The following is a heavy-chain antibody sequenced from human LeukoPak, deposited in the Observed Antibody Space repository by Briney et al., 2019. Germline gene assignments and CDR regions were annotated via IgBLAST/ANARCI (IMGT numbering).Heavy chain of an antibody. Sequence: GGSLRLSCAASGFTFSTSWMHWVRQAPGKGLEWVSSISSSSSYIYYADSVKGRFTISRDNAKNSLYLQMNSLRAEDTAVYYCARVAAITLGSQYYMDVWGKGTRSPSP. CDR1: GFTFSTSW. CDR2: ISSSSSYI. V-gene: IGHV3-21*01. CDR3: ARVAAITLGSQYYMDV. J-gene: IGHJ6*03. D-gene: IGHD3-16*01.